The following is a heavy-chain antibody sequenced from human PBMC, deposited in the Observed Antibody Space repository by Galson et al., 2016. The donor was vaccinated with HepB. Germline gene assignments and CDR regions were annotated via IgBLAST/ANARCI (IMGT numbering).Heavy chain of an antibody. V-gene: IGHV1-18*04. CDR3: VRDRERTLDY. Sequence: SGYTFTTYGISWVRQAPGQGLEWMGWISTHSGTTNHAQELQGRITMTTDTSTSTAYMELTNLKSDDTAVYYCVRDRERTLDYWGQGTLVSVSS. CDR2: ISTHSGTT. J-gene: IGHJ4*02. CDR1: GYTFTTYG. D-gene: IGHD1-7*01.